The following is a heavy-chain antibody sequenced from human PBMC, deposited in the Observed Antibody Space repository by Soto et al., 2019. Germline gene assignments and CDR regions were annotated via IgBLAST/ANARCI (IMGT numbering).Heavy chain of an antibody. V-gene: IGHV4-34*01. CDR3: ARGRWFGELLYRAYYYYGMDV. CDR1: GGSFSGYY. Sequence: PSETLSLTCAVYGGSFSGYYWSWIRQPPGKGLEWIGEINHSGSTNYNPSLKSRVTISVDTSKHQFSLKLSSVTAADTAVYYCARGRWFGELLYRAYYYYGMDVWGQGTTVTVLL. J-gene: IGHJ6*02. D-gene: IGHD3-10*01. CDR2: INHSGST.